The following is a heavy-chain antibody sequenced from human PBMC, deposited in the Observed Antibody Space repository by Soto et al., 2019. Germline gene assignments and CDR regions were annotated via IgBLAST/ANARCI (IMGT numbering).Heavy chain of an antibody. CDR2: ISYDGSNK. CDR1: GFTFSSYG. J-gene: IGHJ6*02. D-gene: IGHD1-26*01. Sequence: GGSLRLSCAASGFTFSSYGMHWVRQAPGKGLEWVAVISYDGSNKYYADSVKGRFTISRDNSKNTLYLQMNSLRAEDTAVYYCAKDLTAGIVGATFYYYYYYGMDVWGQGTTVTVSS. CDR3: AKDLTAGIVGATFYYYYYYGMDV. V-gene: IGHV3-30*18.